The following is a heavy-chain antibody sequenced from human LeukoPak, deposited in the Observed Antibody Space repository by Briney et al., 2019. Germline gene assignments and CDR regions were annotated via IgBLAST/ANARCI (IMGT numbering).Heavy chain of an antibody. CDR2: VSSSGSTI. Sequence: GGSLRLSCAASGFTFSDYYMSWIRQAPGKGLEWVSYVSSSGSTIYCADSVKGRFTISRDNAKNSLYLQMNSLRAEDTAVYYCARVRTPYGELLWGQGTLVTVSS. CDR1: GFTFSDYY. D-gene: IGHD4-17*01. V-gene: IGHV3-11*01. CDR3: ARVRTPYGELL. J-gene: IGHJ4*02.